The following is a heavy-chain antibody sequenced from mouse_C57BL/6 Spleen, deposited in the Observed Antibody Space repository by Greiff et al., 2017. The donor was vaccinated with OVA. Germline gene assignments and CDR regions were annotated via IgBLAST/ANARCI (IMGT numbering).Heavy chain of an antibody. CDR1: GFTFSDYG. D-gene: IGHD2-4*01. Sequence: EVKLMESGGGLVKPGGSLKLSCAASGFTFSDYGMHWVRQAPEKGLEWVAYISSGSSTIYYADTVKGRFTISRDNAKNTLFLQRTRLRSEDTAMYYSARPYEFDVGCFSYWGQETLVTVSA. CDR2: ISSGSSTI. CDR3: ARPYEFDVGCFSY. J-gene: IGHJ3*01. V-gene: IGHV5-17*01.